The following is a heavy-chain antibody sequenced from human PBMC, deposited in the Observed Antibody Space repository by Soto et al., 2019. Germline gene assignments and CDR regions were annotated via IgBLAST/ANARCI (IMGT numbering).Heavy chain of an antibody. J-gene: IGHJ5*02. CDR3: ARPDSTGWYDH. CDR1: GYSFTSYW. Sequence: PGESLKISCKGSGYSFTSYWIAWVRQMPGKGLEWMAIINPGDSDTRYSPSSQGQVTMSADKSINTAYLQWSSLKASDTAMYYCARPDSTGWYDHWGQGTLVTVSS. D-gene: IGHD6-19*01. CDR2: INPGDSDT. V-gene: IGHV5-51*01.